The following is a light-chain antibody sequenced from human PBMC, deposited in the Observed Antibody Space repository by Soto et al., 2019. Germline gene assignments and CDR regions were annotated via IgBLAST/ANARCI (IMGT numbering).Light chain of an antibody. J-gene: IGLJ2*01. CDR2: EVT. CDR1: SSDIGDYDY. CDR3: CSYTDIALDVV. V-gene: IGLV2-14*01. Sequence: QSALTQPASVSGSPGQSITISCTGTSSDIGDYDYVSWYQQLPGKAPKLLIFEVTHRPSGVSDRFSGSKSGNTASLTISGVRPEDGADYYCCSYTDIALDVVFGGGTKLTAL.